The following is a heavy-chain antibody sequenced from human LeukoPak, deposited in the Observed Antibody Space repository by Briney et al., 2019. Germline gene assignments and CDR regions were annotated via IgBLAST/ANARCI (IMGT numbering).Heavy chain of an antibody. CDR1: GFTFSSYA. Sequence: GGSLRLSCTASGFTFSSYAMSWVRQAPGKGLEWVSTFSGTSSTSYADAVKGRVTISRDNSKNTLYLQMNSLRAEDTAVYYCAKLKQWQPQRYFFEYWGQGALVTVAS. CDR2: FSGTSST. J-gene: IGHJ4*02. D-gene: IGHD6-19*01. V-gene: IGHV3-23*01. CDR3: AKLKQWQPQRYFFEY.